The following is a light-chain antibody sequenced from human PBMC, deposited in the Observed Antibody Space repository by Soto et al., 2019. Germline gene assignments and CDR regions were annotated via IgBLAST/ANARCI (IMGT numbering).Light chain of an antibody. CDR1: QSVSSSS. J-gene: IGKJ1*01. Sequence: ETVLTQSPGTLSLSPGERATLSCRASQSVSSSSLAWYQQRPGQAPRLLIYGTSSRATGIPDRFSGSGSGTDFTLTISSLQSEDFAVYYCQQYNNWPTWTFGQGTKVDI. CDR3: QQYNNWPTWT. CDR2: GTS. V-gene: IGKV3-20*01.